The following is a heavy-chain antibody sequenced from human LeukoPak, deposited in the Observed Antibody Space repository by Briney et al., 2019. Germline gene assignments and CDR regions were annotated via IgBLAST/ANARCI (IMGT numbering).Heavy chain of an antibody. CDR1: GGSISGSSYH. CDR3: ARRHDGEFDY. D-gene: IGHD3-10*01. CDR2: LYYSGST. V-gene: IGHV4-39*01. Sequence: SETLSLTCTVSGGSISGSSYHWGWIRQPPGKGLEWIGNLYYSGSTYYNPSLMSRVTISVDTSKSQFSLKLSSVTAADTAVYYCARRHDGEFDYWGQGTLVTVSS. J-gene: IGHJ4*02.